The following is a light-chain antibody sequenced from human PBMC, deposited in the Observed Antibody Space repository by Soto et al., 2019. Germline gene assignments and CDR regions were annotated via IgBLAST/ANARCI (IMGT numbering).Light chain of an antibody. CDR1: QSVLYSSNNKNY. CDR2: WAS. J-gene: IGKJ1*01. V-gene: IGKV4-1*01. Sequence: DIVMTQSPDSLPVSLGERATINCKSSQSVLYSSNNKNYLAWYQQKPGQPPKLLIYWASTRESGVPDRFSGSGSGTDFTLTISSLQAEDVAVYYCQQYCTTPLTFGQGTTVEIK. CDR3: QQYCTTPLT.